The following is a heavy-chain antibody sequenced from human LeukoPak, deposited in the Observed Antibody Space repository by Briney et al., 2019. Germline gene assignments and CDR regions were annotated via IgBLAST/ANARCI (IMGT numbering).Heavy chain of an antibody. CDR1: GFTFSSYS. Sequence: GGSLRLSCAASGFTFSSYSMNWVRQAPGKGLEWVSSISRSSSYIYYADSVKGRFTISRDNAKNSLYLQMNSLRAEDTAVYYCARVAYYYGSGSYYPLSPGDFWGKGTTVTVSS. V-gene: IGHV3-21*01. J-gene: IGHJ6*04. D-gene: IGHD3-10*01. CDR3: ARVAYYYGSGSYYPLSPGDF. CDR2: ISRSSSYI.